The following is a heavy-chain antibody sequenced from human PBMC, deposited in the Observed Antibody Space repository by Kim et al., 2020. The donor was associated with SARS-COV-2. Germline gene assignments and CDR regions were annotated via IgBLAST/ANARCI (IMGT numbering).Heavy chain of an antibody. V-gene: IGHV1-69*01. CDR3: ARGHGYNLGGCDY. J-gene: IGHJ4*02. Sequence: TVQGRFTITADQSTRTYYMELSSLRSKDTAVYYCARGHGYNLGGCDYWGQGTLVTVSS. D-gene: IGHD5-12*01.